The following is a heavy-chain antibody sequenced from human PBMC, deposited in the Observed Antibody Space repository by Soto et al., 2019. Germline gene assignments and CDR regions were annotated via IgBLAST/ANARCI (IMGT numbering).Heavy chain of an antibody. J-gene: IGHJ3*02. CDR3: ARDLSYYDSSDAFDI. Sequence: SETLSLTCAVSGGSISSGGYYWSWIRQHPGKGLEWIGYIYYSGSTYYNPSLKSRVTISVDTSKNQFSLKLSSVTAADTAVYYCARDLSYYDSSDAFDIWGQGTMVTVSS. D-gene: IGHD3-22*01. V-gene: IGHV4-31*11. CDR1: GGSISSGGYY. CDR2: IYYSGST.